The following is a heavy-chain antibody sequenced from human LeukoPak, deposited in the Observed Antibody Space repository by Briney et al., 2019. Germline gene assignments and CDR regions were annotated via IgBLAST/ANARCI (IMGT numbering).Heavy chain of an antibody. Sequence: AGTLRLSCEAYGFSLNSYWMHWVRQAPGEGPVWVSRISVDGRSTAYADSVKGRFTISRDNAKNTLYLGMNSLRADDTAVYYCAREGYSTGWYFFDNWGRGTRVTVPS. J-gene: IGHJ4*02. CDR2: ISVDGRST. D-gene: IGHD6-13*01. CDR3: AREGYSTGWYFFDN. V-gene: IGHV3-74*03. CDR1: GFSLNSYW.